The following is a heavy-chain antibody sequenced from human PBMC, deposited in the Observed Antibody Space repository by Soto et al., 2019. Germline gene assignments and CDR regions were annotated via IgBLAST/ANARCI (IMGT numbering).Heavy chain of an antibody. CDR1: GYTFTSYG. CDR2: ISAYNGNT. CDR3: ARNMRGNFPLYYFDY. Sequence: QVQLVQSGAEVKKPGASVKVSCKASGYTFTSYGISWVRQAPGQGLEWMGWISAYNGNTNYAQKLQGRVTMTTDTATSTADMELRSLRSDDTAVYYCARNMRGNFPLYYFDYWGQGTLVTVSS. V-gene: IGHV1-18*01. J-gene: IGHJ4*02. D-gene: IGHD4-4*01.